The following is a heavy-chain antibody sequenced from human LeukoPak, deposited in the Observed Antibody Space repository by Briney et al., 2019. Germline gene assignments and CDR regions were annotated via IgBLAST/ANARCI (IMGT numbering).Heavy chain of an antibody. D-gene: IGHD1-1*01. J-gene: IGHJ4*02. CDR2: IIPIFGTA. Sequence: SVKVSCKASGDTFSSYAISWVRQAPGQGLEWMGRIIPIFGTANYAQKFQGRVTITTDESTSTAYMELSSLRSEDTAVYYCASTYNWNVPLPDYWGQGTLVTVSS. V-gene: IGHV1-69*05. CDR1: GDTFSSYA. CDR3: ASTYNWNVPLPDY.